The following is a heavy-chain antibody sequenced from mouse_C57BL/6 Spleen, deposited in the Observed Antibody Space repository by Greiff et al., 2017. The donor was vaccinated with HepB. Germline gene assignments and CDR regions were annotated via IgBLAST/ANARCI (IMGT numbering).Heavy chain of an antibody. D-gene: IGHD2-3*01. Sequence: VKLMESGAELARPGASVKMSCKASGYTFTSYTMHWVKQRPGQGLEWIGYINPSSGYTKYNQKFKDKATLTADKSSSTAYMQLSSLTSEDSAVYYCAREDDGYSYAMDYWGQGTSVTVSS. CDR2: INPSSGYT. CDR1: GYTFTSYT. CDR3: AREDDGYSYAMDY. J-gene: IGHJ4*01. V-gene: IGHV1-4*01.